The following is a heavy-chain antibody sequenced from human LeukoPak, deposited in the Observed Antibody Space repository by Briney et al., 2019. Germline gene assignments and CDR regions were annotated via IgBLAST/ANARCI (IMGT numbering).Heavy chain of an antibody. J-gene: IGHJ4*02. D-gene: IGHD2-21*02. V-gene: IGHV3-30*02. Sequence: GGSLRLSCAASGFTFSSYGMHWVRQAPGKGLEWVAFIRYDGSNKYYADSVKGRFTISRDNSKNTLYLQMNSLRAEDTAVYYCAAVVTAQFDYWGQGTPVTVSS. CDR2: IRYDGSNK. CDR1: GFTFSSYG. CDR3: AAVVTAQFDY.